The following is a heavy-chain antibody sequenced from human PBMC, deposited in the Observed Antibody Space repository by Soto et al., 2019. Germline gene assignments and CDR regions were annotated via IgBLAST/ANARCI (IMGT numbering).Heavy chain of an antibody. CDR1: GFTFSSYA. J-gene: IGHJ6*03. V-gene: IGHV3-23*01. CDR3: AKGIAARPDYYYYIDV. D-gene: IGHD6-6*01. Sequence: ELQLLESGGGLVQPGGSLRLSCAASGFTFSSYAMTWVRQAPGKGLEWVSTISGSGSSTYYANSVKDRITVSRDNSKNTLYLQINSLGADDTAVYCWAKGIAARPDYYYYIDVWGKGTTVTVSS. CDR2: ISGSGSST.